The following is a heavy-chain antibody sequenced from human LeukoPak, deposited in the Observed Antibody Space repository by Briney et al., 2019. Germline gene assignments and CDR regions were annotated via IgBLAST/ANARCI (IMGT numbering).Heavy chain of an antibody. CDR2: ISSSSYI. D-gene: IGHD3-9*01. J-gene: IGHJ4*02. V-gene: IGHV3-21*01. CDR3: ARSYYDILTGYSTREYYFDY. Sequence: GGSLRLSCAASGFTFSSYSMNWVRQAPGKGLEWVSSISSSSYICYADSVKGRFTISRDNAKNSLYLQMNSLRAEDTAVYYCARSYYDILTGYSTREYYFDYWGQGTLVTVSS. CDR1: GFTFSSYS.